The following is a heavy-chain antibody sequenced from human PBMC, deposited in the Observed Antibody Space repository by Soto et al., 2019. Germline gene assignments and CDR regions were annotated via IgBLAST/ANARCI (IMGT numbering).Heavy chain of an antibody. V-gene: IGHV3-21*01. D-gene: IGHD2-15*01. CDR1: GFTFSSYS. Sequence: EVQLVESGGGLVKPGGSLRLSCAASGFTFSSYSMNWVRQAPGKGLEWVSSISSSSSYIYYADSVKGRFTISRDNAKNSLYLQMNSLRAEDTAVYYCARALEYCSGGSCYYYYGMDVWGQGTTVTVSS. J-gene: IGHJ6*02. CDR2: ISSSSSYI. CDR3: ARALEYCSGGSCYYYYGMDV.